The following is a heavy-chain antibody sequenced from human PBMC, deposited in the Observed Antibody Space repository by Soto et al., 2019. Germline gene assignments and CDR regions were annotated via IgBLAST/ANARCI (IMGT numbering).Heavy chain of an antibody. CDR1: GFNPATTP. Sequence: PXGSLRICCPVSGFNPATTPLSWVRQPPGKGLEWVSTISGTATRTYYVDSVKGRFFISRDNSKNTVTLQMNNLTVDDTAVYYCATSFRYFDNWGQGTRVTVSS. CDR3: ATSFRYFDN. D-gene: IGHD3-9*01. V-gene: IGHV3-23*01. J-gene: IGHJ5*02. CDR2: ISGTATRT.